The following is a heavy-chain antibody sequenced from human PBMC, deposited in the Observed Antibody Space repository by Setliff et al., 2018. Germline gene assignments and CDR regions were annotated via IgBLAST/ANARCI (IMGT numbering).Heavy chain of an antibody. CDR3: ARDRVTTLENYYYYYGMDV. D-gene: IGHD4-17*01. J-gene: IGHJ6*02. CDR1: GGSISSSSYY. CDR2: IYYSGST. V-gene: IGHV4-39*07. Sequence: SETLSLTCTVSGGSISSSSYYWGWIRQPPGKGLEWIGSIYYSGSTYYNPSLKSRVTISVDTSRNQFSLKLSSVTAADTAVYYCARDRVTTLENYYYYYGMDVWGQGTTVTVSS.